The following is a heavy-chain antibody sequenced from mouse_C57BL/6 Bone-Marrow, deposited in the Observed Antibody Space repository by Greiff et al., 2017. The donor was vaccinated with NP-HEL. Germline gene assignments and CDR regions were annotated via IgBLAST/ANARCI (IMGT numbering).Heavy chain of an antibody. J-gene: IGHJ4*01. CDR2: IDPENGDT. D-gene: IGHD2-4*01. CDR3: TRLYYAMDY. Sequence: VQLQQSGAELVRPGASVTLSCTASGFNIKDDYMHWVKQRPEQGLEWIGWIDPENGDTEYASKFQGKATITADTSSNTAYLQLSSLTSGDTAVYYCTRLYYAMDYWGQGTSVTVSS. V-gene: IGHV14-4*01. CDR1: GFNIKDDY.